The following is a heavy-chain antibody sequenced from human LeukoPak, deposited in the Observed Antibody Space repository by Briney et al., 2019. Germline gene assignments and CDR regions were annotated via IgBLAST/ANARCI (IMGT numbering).Heavy chain of an antibody. CDR2: IWYDGSNK. CDR3: ARRVARYYVDY. CDR1: GFTFRSYG. V-gene: IGHV3-33*01. Sequence: GGSLRLSCAASGFTFRSYGMHWVRQAPGKGLEWVAVIWYDGSNKYYSDSVKGRFTISRDNSKNTLHLQMNSLSAEDTAVYYCARRVARYYVDYWGQGTLVTVSS. J-gene: IGHJ4*02.